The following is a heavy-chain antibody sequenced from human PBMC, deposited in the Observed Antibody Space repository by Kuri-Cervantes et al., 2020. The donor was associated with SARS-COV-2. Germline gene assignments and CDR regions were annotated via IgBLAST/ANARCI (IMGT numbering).Heavy chain of an antibody. D-gene: IGHD2/OR15-2a*01. J-gene: IGHJ4*02. CDR2: ISGSGGST. V-gene: IGHV3-23*01. CDR3: ANSFYDTSSVPRLDY. Sequence: GGSLRLSCAASGFTFSSYSMNWVRQAPGKGLEWVSAISGSGGSTYYADSVKGRFTISRDNSKNTLYLQMNSLGVEDTAVYYCANSFYDTSSVPRLDYWGQGTLVTVSS. CDR1: GFTFSSYS.